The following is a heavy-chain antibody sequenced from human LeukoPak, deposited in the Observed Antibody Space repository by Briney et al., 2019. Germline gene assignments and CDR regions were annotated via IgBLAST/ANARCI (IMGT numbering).Heavy chain of an antibody. Sequence: ASVKVSCKASGYTFTGYYMHWVRQAPGQGLEWMGRINPNSGGTNYAQKFQGRVTMTRDTSICTAYMELSRLRSDDTAVYYCARALQRLNLFKSDAFDIWGQGTMVTVSS. V-gene: IGHV1-2*06. D-gene: IGHD5-12*01. J-gene: IGHJ3*02. CDR3: ARALQRLNLFKSDAFDI. CDR2: INPNSGGT. CDR1: GYTFTGYY.